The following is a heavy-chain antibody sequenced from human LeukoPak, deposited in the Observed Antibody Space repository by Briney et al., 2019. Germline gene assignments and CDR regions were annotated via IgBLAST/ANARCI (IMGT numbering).Heavy chain of an antibody. D-gene: IGHD3-9*01. CDR2: ISSSSSYI. J-gene: IGHJ4*02. Sequence: GGSLRLSCAASGFTFSSYSMNWVRQAPGKGLEWVSSISSSSSYIYYADSVKGRFTISRDNAKNSLYLQMNSLRAEDTAVYYCAREGFYDILTGHYTEGYFDYWGQGTLVTVSS. CDR3: AREGFYDILTGHYTEGYFDY. V-gene: IGHV3-21*01. CDR1: GFTFSSYS.